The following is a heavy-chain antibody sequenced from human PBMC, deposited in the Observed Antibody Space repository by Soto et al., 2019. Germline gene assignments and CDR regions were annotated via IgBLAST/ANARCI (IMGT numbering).Heavy chain of an antibody. V-gene: IGHV4-31*03. CDR2: IYYSGST. J-gene: IGHJ6*02. D-gene: IGHD3-10*01. CDR1: GGSISSGGYY. CDR3: ARELRFGEDYYGMDV. Sequence: QVQLQESGPGLVKPSQTLFLTCTVSGGSISSGGYYWSWIRQHPGKGLEWIGYIYYSGSTYYNPSLKIRVTISVDTAKNQFSLKLSSVTAADTAVYYCARELRFGEDYYGMDVWGQGTTVTVSS.